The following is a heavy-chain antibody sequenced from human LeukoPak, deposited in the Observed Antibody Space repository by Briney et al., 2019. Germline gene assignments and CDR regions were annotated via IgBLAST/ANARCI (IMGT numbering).Heavy chain of an antibody. D-gene: IGHD7-27*01. CDR3: ARVVRGDEEDY. V-gene: IGHV4-4*07. CDR2: IYASGST. Sequence: SETLSLTCSVSGASISSFYWSWIRQPAGKGLEWIGRIYASGSTNYNPSLKSRLTMSIDTSKSQFSLQLRSVTAADTAVYYCARVVRGDEEDYWDQGTLVTVSS. J-gene: IGHJ4*02. CDR1: GASISSFY.